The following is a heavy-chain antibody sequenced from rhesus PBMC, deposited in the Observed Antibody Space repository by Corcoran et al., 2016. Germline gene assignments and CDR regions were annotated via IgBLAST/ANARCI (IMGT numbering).Heavy chain of an antibody. Sequence: EVPLVQSGAAVKKPGASVKISCKADGYTFTDSYLHWVRPAPGKGLEWMGRVDPEDGEAIHAQKFQDRVTITADTSTDTAYMELSSLRSEDTAVYYCATGGGYSNSLDVWGRGVLVTVSS. CDR2: VDPEDGEA. V-gene: IGHV1-111*02. J-gene: IGHJ5-2*02. CDR1: GYTFTDSY. CDR3: ATGGGYSNSLDV. D-gene: IGHD5-24*01.